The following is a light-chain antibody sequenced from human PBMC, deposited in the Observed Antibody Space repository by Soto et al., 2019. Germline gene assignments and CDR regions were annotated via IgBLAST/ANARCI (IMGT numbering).Light chain of an antibody. CDR1: QSVRNN. J-gene: IGKJ4*01. V-gene: IGKV3-15*01. CDR2: DAT. CDR3: QQYDNWPPKT. Sequence: EVVMTQSPATLSVSPGERATLSCKASQSVRNNLVWYLQKPGQAPRPIIYDATTRATGIPVRFSGSGSGTEFTRTISSRQSEDVGVYYCQQYDNWPPKTFGGGTKVEVK.